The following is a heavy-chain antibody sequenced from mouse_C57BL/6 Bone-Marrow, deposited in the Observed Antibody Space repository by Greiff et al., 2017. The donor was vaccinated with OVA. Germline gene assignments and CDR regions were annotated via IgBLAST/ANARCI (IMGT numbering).Heavy chain of an antibody. CDR1: GFNIKDYY. CDR3: ATEDTTVVAKDYFDY. CDR2: IDPEDGET. J-gene: IGHJ2*01. V-gene: IGHV14-2*01. Sequence: VQLQQSGAELVKPGASVKLSCTASGFNIKDYYMHWVKQRTEQGLEWIGRIDPEDGETKYAPKFQGKATITADTSSNTAYLQLSSLTSEDTAVYYCATEDTTVVAKDYFDYWGQGTTLTVSS. D-gene: IGHD1-1*01.